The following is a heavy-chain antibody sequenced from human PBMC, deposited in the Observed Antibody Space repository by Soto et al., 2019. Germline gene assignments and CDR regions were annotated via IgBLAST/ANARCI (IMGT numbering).Heavy chain of an antibody. J-gene: IGHJ6*02. CDR3: ARVVYPGTRRRGVYYYGMDV. Sequence: QVQLVQSGAEVKKPGASVKVSCKASGYTFTSYDINWVRQATGQGLEWMGWMNPNSGNTGYAQKFQGRVTMTRNTPLSTAYMERSSQRSEDTAVYYCARVVYPGTRRRGVYYYGMDVWGQWTTVTVSS. D-gene: IGHD1-7*01. V-gene: IGHV1-8*01. CDR1: GYTFTSYD. CDR2: MNPNSGNT.